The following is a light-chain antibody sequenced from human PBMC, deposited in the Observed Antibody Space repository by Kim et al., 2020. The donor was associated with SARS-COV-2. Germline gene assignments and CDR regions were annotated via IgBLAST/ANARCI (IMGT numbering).Light chain of an antibody. V-gene: IGLV2-8*01. CDR2: EVS. Sequence: GPSVPISGTGTRSDVGGYNYVSWYQQHPGKAPTLMIYEVSKRPSGVPDRFSGSKSGNTASLTVSGLPAEDEAYYYCSSYAGSNNLVFGGGTQLTVL. J-gene: IGLJ3*02. CDR3: SSYAGSNNLV. CDR1: RSDVGGYNY.